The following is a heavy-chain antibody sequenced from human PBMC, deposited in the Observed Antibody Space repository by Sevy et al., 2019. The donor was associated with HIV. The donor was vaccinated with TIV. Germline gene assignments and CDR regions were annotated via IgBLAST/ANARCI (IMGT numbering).Heavy chain of an antibody. V-gene: IGHV3-23*01. Sequence: GGSLRLSCAASEFTFGSHTMSWVRQAPGKGLEWVSSLSCGDDRKYYADSVKGRFTISRDSSKNTIFLQMNSLTAEDTAVYYCATASPSWTGYYGRWGQGTLVTVSS. D-gene: IGHD3-3*01. CDR1: EFTFGSHT. CDR3: ATASPSWTGYYGR. J-gene: IGHJ4*02. CDR2: LSCGDDRK.